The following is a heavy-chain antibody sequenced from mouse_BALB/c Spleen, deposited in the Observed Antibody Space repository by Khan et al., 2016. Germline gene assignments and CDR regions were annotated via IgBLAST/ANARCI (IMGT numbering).Heavy chain of an antibody. CDR1: GFTFSNFG. J-gene: IGHJ2*01. V-gene: IGHV5-17*02. Sequence: EVELVESGGGLVQPGGSRKLSCAASGFTFSNFGMHWVRQAPEQGLEWVAFISRGSSTIYYADTVKGRFTVSRDNPKNTLFLQMTSLGSEDTAMYYCGRGDFWGQGTTLTVSS. CDR2: ISRGSSTI. CDR3: GRGDF.